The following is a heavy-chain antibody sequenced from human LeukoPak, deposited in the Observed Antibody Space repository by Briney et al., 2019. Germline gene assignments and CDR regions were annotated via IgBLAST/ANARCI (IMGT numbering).Heavy chain of an antibody. CDR1: GDSFSSYG. CDR3: ARARRVRGVSPDYSWLDP. J-gene: IGHJ5*02. CDR2: IIPFLGIT. D-gene: IGHD3-10*01. V-gene: IGHV1-69*04. Sequence: ASVKVSFKASGDSFSSYGVNWVRQAPGQGLEWMGMIIPFLGITNYAQKFQGRVTIRADKSTSTAYMELSSLRSEDTAVYYCARARRVRGVSPDYSWLDPWGQGTLVTVSS.